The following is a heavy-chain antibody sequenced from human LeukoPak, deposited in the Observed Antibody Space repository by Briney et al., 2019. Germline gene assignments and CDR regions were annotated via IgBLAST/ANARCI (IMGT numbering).Heavy chain of an antibody. CDR3: ATRSNPGTTFDF. Sequence: GGSLRLSCAASGFTFSDYYMSWIRQAPGKGLEWVSYISSAGTAIYYADSVKGRFTISRDNAKNSLYLQMNSLRGEDTAVYYCATRSNPGTTFDFWGQGTLVTVSS. V-gene: IGHV3-11*01. D-gene: IGHD1-7*01. CDR2: ISSAGTAI. CDR1: GFTFSDYY. J-gene: IGHJ5*01.